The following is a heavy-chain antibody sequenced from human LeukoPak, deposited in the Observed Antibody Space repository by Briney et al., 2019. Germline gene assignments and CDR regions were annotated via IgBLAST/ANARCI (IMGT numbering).Heavy chain of an antibody. V-gene: IGHV4-61*02. D-gene: IGHD3-9*01. J-gene: IGHJ5*02. CDR3: ARVSPGNYDILTGYYPSNWFDP. CDR1: GGSISSGSYY. CDR2: IYTSGST. Sequence: SETLSLTCTVSGGSISSGSYYWSWIRQPAGKGLEWIGRIYTSGSTNYNPSLKSRVTISVDTSKNQFSLKLSSVTAADTAVYYCARVSPGNYDILTGYYPSNWFDPWGQGTLVTVSS.